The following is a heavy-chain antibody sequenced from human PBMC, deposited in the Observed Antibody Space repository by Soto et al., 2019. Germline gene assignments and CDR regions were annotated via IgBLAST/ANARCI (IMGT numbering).Heavy chain of an antibody. V-gene: IGHV4-4*02. CDR2: IYHTGST. D-gene: IGHD6-19*01. J-gene: IGHJ4*02. CDR1: GGSISSSYW. CDR3: ARKLEYSSGWFGNYLDY. Sequence: ETLSLTCAVSGGSISSSYWWSWVRQPPGKGLEWIGEIYHTGSTNYNPSLKSRVTISVDKSKNQFSLKLSSVAAADTAVYYCARKLEYSSGWFGNYLDYWGQGTLVTVSS.